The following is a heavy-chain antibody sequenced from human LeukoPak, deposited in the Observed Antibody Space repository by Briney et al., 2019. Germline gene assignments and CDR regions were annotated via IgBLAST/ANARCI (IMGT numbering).Heavy chain of an antibody. CDR1: GGSISSYY. CDR3: ARGDWSYGALGDV. Sequence: PSETLSLTCTVSGGSISSYYWRWIRQPPGKGLEWIGYIYYSGSTNYNPSLKSRVTISVDTSKNQFSLKLSSVTAADTAVYYCARGDWSYGALGDVWGKGTTVTVST. CDR2: IYYSGST. J-gene: IGHJ6*04. D-gene: IGHD3-10*01. V-gene: IGHV4-59*01.